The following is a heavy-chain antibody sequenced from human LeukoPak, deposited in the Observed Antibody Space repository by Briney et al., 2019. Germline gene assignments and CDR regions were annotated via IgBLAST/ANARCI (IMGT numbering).Heavy chain of an antibody. CDR2: IYYSGST. Sequence: PSETLSLTCTVSGGSISSYYWSWIRQHPGKGLEWIGYIYYSGSTYYNPSLKSRVTISVDTSKNQFSLKLSSVTAADTAVYYCARGIVVVANFDYWGQGTLVTVSS. CDR3: ARGIVVVANFDY. J-gene: IGHJ4*02. CDR1: GGSISSYY. V-gene: IGHV4-59*06. D-gene: IGHD3-22*01.